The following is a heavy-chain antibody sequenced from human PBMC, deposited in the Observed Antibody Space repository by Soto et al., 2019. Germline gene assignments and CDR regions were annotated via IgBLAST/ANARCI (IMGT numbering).Heavy chain of an antibody. CDR2: TYFRSKWYN. CDR1: GDSVSSNTAS. CDR3: AKGDNLGPKTGYAFDP. Sequence: LSLTCVISGDSVSSNTASWNWIRQSPSRGLEWLGRTYFRSKWYNDYAVSVKSRIIINPDTSNNQFSLQLNSVTPEDTAVYFCAKGDNLGPKTGYAFDPWGQGIMVTVSS. V-gene: IGHV6-1*01. D-gene: IGHD5-12*01. J-gene: IGHJ5*02.